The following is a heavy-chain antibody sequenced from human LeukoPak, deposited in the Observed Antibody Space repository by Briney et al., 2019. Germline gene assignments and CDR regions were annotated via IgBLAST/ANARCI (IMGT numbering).Heavy chain of an antibody. CDR3: ARDHMDGYNYWAWFFDL. J-gene: IGHJ2*01. CDR1: GGSISSDS. CDR2: IDYTGRT. V-gene: IGHV4-59*01. Sequence: SETLSLTCTASGGSISSDSWSWIRQSPGKGLEWIGYIDYTGRTDYNPFLKSRVTISVDTSKNQFSLQMISVTAADTAVYFCARDHMDGYNYWAWFFDLWGRGTLVTVSS. D-gene: IGHD5-24*01.